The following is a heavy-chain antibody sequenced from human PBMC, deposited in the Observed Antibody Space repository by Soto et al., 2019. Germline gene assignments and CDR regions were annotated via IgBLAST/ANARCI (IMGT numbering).Heavy chain of an antibody. D-gene: IGHD3-3*01. J-gene: IGHJ6*02. CDR2: ISSSSSTI. V-gene: IGHV3-48*02. CDR1: GFTFSSYS. CDR3: ARDYDFWSGSPSYGMDV. Sequence: EVQLVESGGGLVQPGGSLRLSCAASGFTFSSYSMNWVRQAPGKGLEWVSYISSSSSTIYYADSVKGRFNISRDNAKNSLYLQMNRLRDEDTAVYYCARDYDFWSGSPSYGMDVWGQGTTVTVSS.